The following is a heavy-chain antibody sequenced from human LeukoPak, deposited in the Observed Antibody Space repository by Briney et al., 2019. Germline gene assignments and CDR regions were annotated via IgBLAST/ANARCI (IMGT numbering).Heavy chain of an antibody. CDR3: AMGSYFDWLLAGLDY. CDR2: IYAGNGNT. J-gene: IGHJ4*02. D-gene: IGHD3-9*01. Sequence: ASVKVSCKASGYTFTSYAMHWVRQAPGQRLEWMGWIYAGNGNTKYSQKFQGRVTITRDTSASTAYMELSSLRSEDTAVYYCAMGSYFDWLLAGLDYWGQGTLVTVSS. CDR1: GYTFTSYA. V-gene: IGHV1-3*01.